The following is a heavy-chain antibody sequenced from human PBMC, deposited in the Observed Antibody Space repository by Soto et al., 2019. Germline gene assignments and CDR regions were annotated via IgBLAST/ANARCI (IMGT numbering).Heavy chain of an antibody. V-gene: IGHV4-61*01. J-gene: IGHJ6*02. CDR3: ARDSRDSTGNYYYYYGMDV. D-gene: IGHD2-2*01. CDR2: IYYIGST. CDR1: GGSVSSGSYY. Sequence: SETLSLTCTVSGGSVSSGSYYWSWIRQPPGKGLEWIGYIYYIGSTNYNPSLKSRVTISVDTSKNQFSLKLSSVTAADTAVYYCARDSRDSTGNYYYYYGMDVWGQGTTVTVSS.